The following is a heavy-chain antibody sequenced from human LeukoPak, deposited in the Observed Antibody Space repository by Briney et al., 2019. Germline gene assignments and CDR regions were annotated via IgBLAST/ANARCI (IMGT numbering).Heavy chain of an antibody. CDR2: VWYDGNNK. J-gene: IGHJ4*02. Sequence: PGGSRRLSCTASGFTFSSYWMHWVRQAPGKGLEWVAIVWYDGNNKYYADSVKGRFTVSRDNSKDTVSLQLNSLRVEDTAVYYCARGSGAAAGAFDYWGQGTLVTVPS. CDR1: GFTFSSYW. CDR3: ARGSGAAAGAFDY. V-gene: IGHV3-33*08. D-gene: IGHD6-13*01.